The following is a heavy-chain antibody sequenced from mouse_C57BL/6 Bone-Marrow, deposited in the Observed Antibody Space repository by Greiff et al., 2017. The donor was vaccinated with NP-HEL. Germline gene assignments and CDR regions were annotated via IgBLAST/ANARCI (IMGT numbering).Heavy chain of an antibody. CDR2: FHPYNDDT. Sequence: VQLQQSGAELVKPGASVKMSCTASGYTFTTYPIEWVKQNHGKSLEWIGYFHPYNDDTEYNEKFKNKATLTVEKSSSTFYLELSRLTSDDSSVYYCARAGNYWYYFDNWGQGTTLTVSS. CDR1: GYTFTTYP. CDR3: ARAGNYWYYFDN. V-gene: IGHV1-47*01. J-gene: IGHJ2*01. D-gene: IGHD2-1*01.